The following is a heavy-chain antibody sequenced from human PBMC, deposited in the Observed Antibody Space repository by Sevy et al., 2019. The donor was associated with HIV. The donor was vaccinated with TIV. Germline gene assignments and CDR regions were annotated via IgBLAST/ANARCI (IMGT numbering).Heavy chain of an antibody. CDR2: ISDGGTTI. Sequence: GGSLRLSCAASGFTFKDYYMNWICQAPGKGLEWVSYISDGGTTIYYADSVKGRFTISRDNAKNSMYLQMNSLRAEDTAVYYCAREGDLRYFDFWGRGTLVTVSS. D-gene: IGHD3-10*01. CDR1: GFTFKDYY. J-gene: IGHJ2*01. V-gene: IGHV3-11*01. CDR3: AREGDLRYFDF.